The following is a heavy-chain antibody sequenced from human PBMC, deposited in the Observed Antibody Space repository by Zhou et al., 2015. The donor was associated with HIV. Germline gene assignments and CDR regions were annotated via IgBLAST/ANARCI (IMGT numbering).Heavy chain of an antibody. Sequence: VQLVQSGPEVKKPGSSVTVSCKATGGPFSAYDITWMRQAPGQGLEWMGTITPMFETQTYAERFRARLTITVDKSSSEAYMELNGLTSADTAIYFCARGSVNHDYAFDIWGQGT. D-gene: IGHD5-12*01. V-gene: IGHV1-69*06. J-gene: IGHJ3*02. CDR1: GGPFSAYD. CDR2: ITPMFETQ. CDR3: ARGSVNHDYAFDI.